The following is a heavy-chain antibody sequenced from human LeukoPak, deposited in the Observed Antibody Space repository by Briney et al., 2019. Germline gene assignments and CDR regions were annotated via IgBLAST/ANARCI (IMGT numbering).Heavy chain of an antibody. Sequence: PSETLSLTCTVSGGSISSGSYYWSWIRQPAGKGLEWIGRIYTSGSTNYNPSLKSRVSISLDTSKNQFSLKLSSVTAADTAVYYCARGGVTHPNWFDPWGQGTLVTVSS. CDR1: GGSISSGSYY. CDR2: IYTSGST. V-gene: IGHV4-61*02. D-gene: IGHD4-23*01. CDR3: ARGGVTHPNWFDP. J-gene: IGHJ5*02.